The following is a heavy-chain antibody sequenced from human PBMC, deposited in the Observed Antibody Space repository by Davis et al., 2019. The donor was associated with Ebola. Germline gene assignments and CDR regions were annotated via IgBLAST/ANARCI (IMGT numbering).Heavy chain of an antibody. Sequence: GESLKISCAASGFTFSTNCMSWVRQAPRKGLEWVSVIYGSGSTYYADSVKGRFTISRDNSKNTLYLQMNTLRAEDTAVYHCARRYTCSGNYMDVWGKGTTVTVSS. J-gene: IGHJ6*03. CDR1: GFTFSTNC. CDR2: IYGSGST. D-gene: IGHD2-15*01. V-gene: IGHV3-53*01. CDR3: ARRYTCSGNYMDV.